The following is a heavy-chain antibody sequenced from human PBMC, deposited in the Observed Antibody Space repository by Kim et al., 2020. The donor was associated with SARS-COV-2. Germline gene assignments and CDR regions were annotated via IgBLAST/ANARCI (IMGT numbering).Heavy chain of an antibody. D-gene: IGHD3-10*01. V-gene: IGHV3-23*01. CDR1: GFTFSSYA. J-gene: IGHJ4*02. CDR2: ISGSGDST. Sequence: GGSLRLSCAASGFTFSSYAMSWVRQAPGKGLEWVSGISGSGDSTYYADSVKGRFTISRDNSKNTLYLQMNSLRAEDTAVYYCRNDFGEFLGDYWGQGTLVTVSS. CDR3: RNDFGEFLGDY.